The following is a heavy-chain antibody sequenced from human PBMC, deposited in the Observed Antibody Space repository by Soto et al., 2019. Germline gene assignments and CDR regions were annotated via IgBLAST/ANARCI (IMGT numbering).Heavy chain of an antibody. CDR2: ISAYNGNT. Sequence: ASVKVSCKASGYAFTSYGIRWVRYAPGQGLEWMGWISAYNGNTNYAQKLQGRVTMTTDTSTSTAYRELSSLRSDDTAVYYCARDQPYYYDSPDTPFDYWGQGTLVTVSS. J-gene: IGHJ4*02. CDR3: ARDQPYYYDSPDTPFDY. D-gene: IGHD3-22*01. V-gene: IGHV1-18*01. CDR1: GYAFTSYG.